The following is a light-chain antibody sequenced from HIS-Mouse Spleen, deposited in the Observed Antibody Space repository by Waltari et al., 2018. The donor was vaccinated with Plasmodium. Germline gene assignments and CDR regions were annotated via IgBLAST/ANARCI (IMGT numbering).Light chain of an antibody. V-gene: IGKV3-15*01. CDR1: QSVSSN. CDR2: GAS. CDR3: QQYNNWSFT. J-gene: IGKJ3*01. Sequence: EIVMTQSPATLSVSPGERATLSCRASQSVSSNLAWSQHKPGQAPRLLIYGASTRATGIPARFSGSGSGTEFTLTISSLQSEDFAVYYCQQYNNWSFTFGPGTKVDIK.